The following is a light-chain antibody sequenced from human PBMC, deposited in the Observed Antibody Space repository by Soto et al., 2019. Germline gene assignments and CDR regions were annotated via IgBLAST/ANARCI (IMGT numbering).Light chain of an antibody. J-gene: IGLJ1*01. Sequence: QSVLAQPASVSGSPGQSITISCTGTSRDVGSFNYVSWYQQVPRKAPKLLIYEVSNRPSGVSNRFSGSKSGNTASLTISGLQAEDEADYYCKSKTGSVTYVFGTGTKVTVL. CDR1: SRDVGSFNY. CDR2: EVS. V-gene: IGLV2-14*01. CDR3: KSKTGSVTYV.